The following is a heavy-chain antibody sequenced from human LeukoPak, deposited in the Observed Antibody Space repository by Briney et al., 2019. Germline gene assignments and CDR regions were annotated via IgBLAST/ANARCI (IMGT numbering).Heavy chain of an antibody. D-gene: IGHD3-22*01. V-gene: IGHV3-30-3*01. J-gene: IGHJ4*02. CDR3: ARLGGFYDSSGYLFDY. CDR2: ISNDGSNK. Sequence: GGSLRLSCAASGFTFSSYAMHWVRQAPGKGLEWVAVISNDGSNKYYADSVKGRFTISRDNSKNTLYLQMNSLRAEDTAVYYCARLGGFYDSSGYLFDYWGQGTLVTVSS. CDR1: GFTFSSYA.